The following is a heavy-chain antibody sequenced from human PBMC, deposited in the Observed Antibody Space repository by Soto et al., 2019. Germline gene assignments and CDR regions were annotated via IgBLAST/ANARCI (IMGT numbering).Heavy chain of an antibody. D-gene: IGHD2-15*01. Sequence: QVQLVQSGAEVQKPGSSVKVSCEAPGGTFDHAAITWVRQAPGQGLEWVGGINPMFNSTHYAQKFQGRVTITAVAVTSTAFMELRELTSDDTAVYYCARQILAGDYWGQGTLLVVSS. CDR2: INPMFNST. CDR3: ARQILAGDY. J-gene: IGHJ4*02. V-gene: IGHV1-69*01. CDR1: GGTFDHAA.